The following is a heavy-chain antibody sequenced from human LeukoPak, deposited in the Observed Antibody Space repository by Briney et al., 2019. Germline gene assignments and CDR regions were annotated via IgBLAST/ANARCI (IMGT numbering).Heavy chain of an antibody. V-gene: IGHV4-39*07. Sequence: ASETLSLTCTVSGGSISSSSYYWGWIRQPPGKGLEWIGSMYSSGSTYYNPSLKSRVTISVDTSKNQFSLKLSSVTAADTAVYYCARARRWYCTNGVCCYFDYWGQGTLVTVSS. CDR3: ARARRWYCTNGVCCYFDY. J-gene: IGHJ4*02. D-gene: IGHD2-8*01. CDR2: MYSSGST. CDR1: GGSISSSSYY.